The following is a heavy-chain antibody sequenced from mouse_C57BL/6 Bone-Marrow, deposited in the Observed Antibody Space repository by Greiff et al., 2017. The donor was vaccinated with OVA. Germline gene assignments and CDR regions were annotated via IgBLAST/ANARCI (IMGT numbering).Heavy chain of an antibody. J-gene: IGHJ1*03. CDR1: GFNIKDYY. CDR3: AGDYYYGSSYWYFDV. D-gene: IGHD1-1*01. V-gene: IGHV14-2*01. Sequence: VQLQQSGAELVKPGASVKLSCTASGFNIKDYYMHWVKQRTEQGLEWIGRIDPEDGETKYAPQFQGKATITADTSSNTAYLQLSSLTSEDTAVYYCAGDYYYGSSYWYFDVWGTGTTVTVSS. CDR2: IDPEDGET.